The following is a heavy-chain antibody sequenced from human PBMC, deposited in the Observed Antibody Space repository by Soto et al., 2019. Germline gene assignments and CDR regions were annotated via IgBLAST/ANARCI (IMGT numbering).Heavy chain of an antibody. Sequence: GGSLRLSCVASGFTFENYAMSWVRQAPGKGLEWVSAISGSGGTTYYSDSVKGRFTISRDNSKNTVYLQMNDLRVEDAAEYFCAKDSWAIFGVPAGEYYAMDVWGQGTTATVSS. V-gene: IGHV3-23*01. D-gene: IGHD3-3*01. CDR3: AKDSWAIFGVPAGEYYAMDV. CDR1: GFTFENYA. J-gene: IGHJ6*02. CDR2: ISGSGGTT.